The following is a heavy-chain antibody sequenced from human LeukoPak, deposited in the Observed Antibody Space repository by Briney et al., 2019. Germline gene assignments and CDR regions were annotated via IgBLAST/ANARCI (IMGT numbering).Heavy chain of an antibody. V-gene: IGHV3-7*03. CDR3: MTELLGY. J-gene: IGHJ4*02. Sequence: GGSLRLSCAAPGFSFSSYWMTWVRQAPGRGLEFVANIRGDGNEKYYMDSMKGRLTISRDNAKNSLFLQMSGLRAEDTAVYYCMTELLGYRGQETLVTVSS. CDR1: GFSFSSYW. D-gene: IGHD1-14*01. CDR2: IRGDGNEK.